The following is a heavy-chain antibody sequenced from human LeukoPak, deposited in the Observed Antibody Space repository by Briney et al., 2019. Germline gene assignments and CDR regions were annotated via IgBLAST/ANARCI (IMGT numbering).Heavy chain of an antibody. Sequence: SETLSLTCTVSGGSISSGNYYWSWIRQPAGKGLEWIGRIYTSGSTNYNPSLKSRVTISVDTSKNQFSLKLSSVTAADTAVYYCARSYYDFWSGGEYYFDYWGQGTLVTVSS. CDR1: GGSISSGNYY. J-gene: IGHJ4*02. CDR3: ARSYYDFWSGGEYYFDY. CDR2: IYTSGST. V-gene: IGHV4-61*02. D-gene: IGHD3-3*01.